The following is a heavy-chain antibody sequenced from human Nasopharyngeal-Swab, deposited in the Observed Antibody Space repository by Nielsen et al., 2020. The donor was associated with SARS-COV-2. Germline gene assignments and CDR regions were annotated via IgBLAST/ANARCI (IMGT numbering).Heavy chain of an antibody. D-gene: IGHD5-18*01. Sequence: SQPLSLTCAVYGGSFSGYYWSWIRQPPGKGLEWIGEINHSGSTNYNPSLKSRVTISVDTSKNQFSLKLSSVTAADTAVYYCARGGYSYGPDYWGQGTLVTVSS. CDR2: INHSGST. CDR3: ARGGYSYGPDY. CDR1: GGSFSGYY. V-gene: IGHV4-34*01. J-gene: IGHJ4*02.